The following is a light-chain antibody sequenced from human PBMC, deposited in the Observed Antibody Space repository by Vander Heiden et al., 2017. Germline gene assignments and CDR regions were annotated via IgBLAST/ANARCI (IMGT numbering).Light chain of an antibody. J-gene: IGKJ1*01. Sequence: EIVLTKSPATLTLPPGERATRTCRASQSVSSYLAWYQQKPGQAPRLLIYDASNRATGIPARFSGSGSGTDFTLTISSLEPEDFAVYYCQQRSNWPPTFGQGTKVESK. CDR3: QQRSNWPPT. V-gene: IGKV3-11*01. CDR2: DAS. CDR1: QSVSSY.